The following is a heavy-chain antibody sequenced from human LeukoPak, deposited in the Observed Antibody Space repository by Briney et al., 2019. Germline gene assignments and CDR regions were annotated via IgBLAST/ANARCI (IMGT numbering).Heavy chain of an antibody. J-gene: IGHJ6*02. CDR2: IKNKANSYAT. CDR3: ARHDFSAPYYYYGMDV. CDR1: GFTFSGSA. Sequence: GGSLRLSCAASGFTFSGSAMHWVRQASGKGLEWVGHIKNKANSYATAYAASVQGRFTISRNDSKNTAYLQMNSLKTEDTAVYYCARHDFSAPYYYYGMDVWGQGTTVTVSS. D-gene: IGHD3/OR15-3a*01. V-gene: IGHV3-73*01.